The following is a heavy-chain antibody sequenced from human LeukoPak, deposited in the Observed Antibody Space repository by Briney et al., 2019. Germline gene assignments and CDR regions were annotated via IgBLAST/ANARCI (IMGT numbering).Heavy chain of an antibody. Sequence: SETLSLTCTVSGGSISSYYWSWIRQPPGKGLEWIGYIYHTGSTSYNPSLKGRVTISVDTSKNQFSLKLSSVTAADTAVYYCARDRIRERPIAAAGTWGTWGQGTLVTVSS. V-gene: IGHV4-59*01. J-gene: IGHJ5*02. CDR1: GGSISSYY. D-gene: IGHD6-13*01. CDR3: ARDRIRERPIAAAGTWGT. CDR2: IYHTGST.